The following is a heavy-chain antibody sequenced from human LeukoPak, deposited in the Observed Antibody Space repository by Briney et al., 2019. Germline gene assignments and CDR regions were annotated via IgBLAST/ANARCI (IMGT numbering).Heavy chain of an antibody. D-gene: IGHD4-23*01. V-gene: IGHV3-53*01. J-gene: IGHJ4*02. CDR1: GFTVSSSF. Sequence: GGSLRLSCAASGFTVSSSFMSWVRQAPGRGLEWVSVIYSGGSTYYADSVKGRFTISRDNSKNTVSLQMNSVRAEDTAVYYCARGADRWNYFDYWGQGTLVTVSS. CDR2: IYSGGST. CDR3: ARGADRWNYFDY.